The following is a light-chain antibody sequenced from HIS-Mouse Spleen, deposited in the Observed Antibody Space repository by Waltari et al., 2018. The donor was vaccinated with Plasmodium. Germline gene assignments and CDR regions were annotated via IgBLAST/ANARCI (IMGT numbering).Light chain of an antibody. V-gene: IGLV5-37*01. CDR2: YYSDSDK. J-gene: IGLJ3*02. CDR3: MIWPSNASGV. Sequence: QPVLTQPPSSSASPGESARLTCTLPSDINVGTYNIHLSQQKPGSPPRYLLYYYSDSDKGQGSGVPSRFSGSKDASANTGILLISGLQSEDEADYYCMIWPSNASGVFGGGTKLTVL. CDR1: SDINVGTYN.